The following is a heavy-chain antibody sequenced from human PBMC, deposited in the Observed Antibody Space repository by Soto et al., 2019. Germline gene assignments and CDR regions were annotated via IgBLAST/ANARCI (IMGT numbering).Heavy chain of an antibody. J-gene: IGHJ4*02. CDR1: GYTFTSYG. CDR2: ISAYNGNT. Sequence: QVQLVQSGAEVKKPGASVKVSCKASGYTFTSYGISWVRQAPGQGLEWMGWISAYNGNTKNAQKFPGRVTMTTDTSTGTAYMELRILRSDDTAVYYCAREPHYFDYWGQGTLVTVSS. V-gene: IGHV1-18*01. CDR3: AREPHYFDY.